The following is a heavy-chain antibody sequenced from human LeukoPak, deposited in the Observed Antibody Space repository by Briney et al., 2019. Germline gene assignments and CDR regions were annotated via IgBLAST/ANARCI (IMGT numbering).Heavy chain of an antibody. CDR2: IYHSGST. CDR3: ARDRGPTNYDFWSGYPTPKNWFDP. Sequence: PSETLSLTCTVSGGSISSYYWSWIRQPPGKGLEWIGYIYHSGSTYYNPSLKSRVTISVDRSKNQFSLKLSSVTAADTAVYYCARDRGPTNYDFWSGYPTPKNWFDPWGQGTLVTVSS. V-gene: IGHV4-59*12. CDR1: GGSISSYY. D-gene: IGHD3-3*01. J-gene: IGHJ5*02.